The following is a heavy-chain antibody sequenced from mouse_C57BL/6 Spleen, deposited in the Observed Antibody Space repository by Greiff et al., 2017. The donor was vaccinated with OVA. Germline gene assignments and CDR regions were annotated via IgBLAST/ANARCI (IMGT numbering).Heavy chain of an antibody. J-gene: IGHJ3*01. V-gene: IGHV5-9*01. D-gene: IGHD2-3*01. Sequence: EVKLVESGGGLVKPGGSLKLSCAASGFTFSSYTMSWVRPTPEKRLEWVATISGGGGNTYYPDSVKGRFTISRDNAKNTLYLQMSSLRSEDTALYYCARHGGYSSFAYWGQGTLVTVSA. CDR3: ARHGGYSSFAY. CDR2: ISGGGGNT. CDR1: GFTFSSYT.